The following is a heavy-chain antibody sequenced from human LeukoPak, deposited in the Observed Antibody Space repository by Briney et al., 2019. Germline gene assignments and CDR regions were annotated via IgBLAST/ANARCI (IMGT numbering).Heavy chain of an antibody. Sequence: GGSLRLSCAASGFTFSRFAMHWVRQAPGKGLEYVAVISYDGNNKYYADSVKGRFTISRDNSKNTLYLQMNSLRAEDTAVYYCAKVDDSSGYYADYWGQGTLVTVSS. CDR2: ISYDGNNK. CDR1: GFTFSRFA. J-gene: IGHJ4*02. V-gene: IGHV3-30*04. D-gene: IGHD3-22*01. CDR3: AKVDDSSGYYADY.